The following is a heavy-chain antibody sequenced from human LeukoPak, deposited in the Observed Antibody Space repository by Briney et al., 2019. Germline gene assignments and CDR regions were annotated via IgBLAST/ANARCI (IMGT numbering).Heavy chain of an antibody. D-gene: IGHD3-10*01. CDR1: GGSFSGYY. J-gene: IGHJ4*02. V-gene: IGHV4-34*01. Sequence: SETLFLTCAVYGGSFSGYYWSWIRQPPGKGLEWIGEINHSGSTNYNPSLKSRVTISVDTSKNQFSLKLSSVTAADTAVYYCARQAYYYGSGRLYSFDYWGQGTLVTVSS. CDR2: INHSGST. CDR3: ARQAYYYGSGRLYSFDY.